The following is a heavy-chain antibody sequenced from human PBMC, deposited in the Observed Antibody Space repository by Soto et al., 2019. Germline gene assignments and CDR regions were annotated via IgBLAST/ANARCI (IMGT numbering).Heavy chain of an antibody. J-gene: IGHJ3*02. CDR1: GFTFSSYS. CDR2: ISSSSSYI. Sequence: EVQLVESGGGLVKPGGSLRLSCAASGFTFSSYSMNWVRQAPGKGLEWVSSISSSSSYIYYADSVKGRFTISRDNAKNALYLQMISLRAEDTAVYYCARDHYGAKGAFDIWGRGTMVTVSS. D-gene: IGHD4-17*01. V-gene: IGHV3-21*01. CDR3: ARDHYGAKGAFDI.